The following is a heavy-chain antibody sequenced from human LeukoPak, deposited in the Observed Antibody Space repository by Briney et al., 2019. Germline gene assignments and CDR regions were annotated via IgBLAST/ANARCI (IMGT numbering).Heavy chain of an antibody. CDR3: ARTPEAPVYYYDSSGYLFDY. J-gene: IGHJ4*02. Sequence: ASVKVSCKASGGSFSSYAISWVRQAPGQGLEWMGWISAYNGNTNYAQKLQGRVTMTTDTSTSTAYMELRSLRSDDTAVYYCARTPEAPVYYYDSSGYLFDYWGQGTLVTVSS. V-gene: IGHV1-18*01. CDR1: GGSFSSYA. CDR2: ISAYNGNT. D-gene: IGHD3-22*01.